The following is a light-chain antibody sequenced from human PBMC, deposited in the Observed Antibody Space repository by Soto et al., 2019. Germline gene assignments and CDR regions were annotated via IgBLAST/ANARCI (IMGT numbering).Light chain of an antibody. CDR2: AAS. CDR1: QNIAGH. Sequence: DIQMTQSPSSLSASIGDGVTITCRASQNIAGHLNWYQQKPGKAPQLLIYAASSLQGGVASRFSGSGSGTDFTLTISRLQPEDFATYYCQQSHNTPRTFGQGTKVEIK. CDR3: QQSHNTPRT. J-gene: IGKJ1*01. V-gene: IGKV1-39*01.